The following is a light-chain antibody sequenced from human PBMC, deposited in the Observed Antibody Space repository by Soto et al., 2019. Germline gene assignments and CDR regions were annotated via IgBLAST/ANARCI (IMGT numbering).Light chain of an antibody. CDR1: QDIRND. V-gene: IGKV1-17*01. CDR2: AAS. CDR3: LQHNVYPPT. Sequence: DIQMTQSPSSLSASVGDRVTITCRASQDIRNDLGWYQQKPGKAPKRLIYAASSVRSGVPSRFSGRGSGTEVTLTISSLQPEDYETSYCLQHNVYPPTFGQGTKVEI. J-gene: IGKJ1*01.